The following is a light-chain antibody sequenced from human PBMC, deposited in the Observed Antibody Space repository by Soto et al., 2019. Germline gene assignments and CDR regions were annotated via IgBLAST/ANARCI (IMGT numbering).Light chain of an antibody. CDR2: DAS. J-gene: IGKJ5*01. V-gene: IGKV1-5*01. CDR1: QSISSW. CDR3: QHSGN. Sequence: DIQMTQSPSTLSASVGDRVTITCRASQSISSWLAWYQQKPGKAPKILIYDASSLESGVPSRFSGSGYGTKFPLTISSLQPDDFETSYCQHSGNFRQGTRLEIK.